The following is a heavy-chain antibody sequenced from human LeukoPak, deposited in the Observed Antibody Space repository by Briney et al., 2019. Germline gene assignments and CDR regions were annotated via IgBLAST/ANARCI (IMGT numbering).Heavy chain of an antibody. V-gene: IGHV1-2*02. CDR3: ARGSYDFWSGPSYYYGMDV. CDR1: GYTFTGYY. Sequence: ASVKVSCKASGYTFTGYYMHWVRQAPGQGLEWMGWNNPNSGGTNYAQKFQGRVTMTRDTSTSTAYMELSRLRSDDTAVYYCARGSYDFWSGPSYYYGMDVWGQGTTVTVSS. D-gene: IGHD3-3*01. CDR2: NNPNSGGT. J-gene: IGHJ6*02.